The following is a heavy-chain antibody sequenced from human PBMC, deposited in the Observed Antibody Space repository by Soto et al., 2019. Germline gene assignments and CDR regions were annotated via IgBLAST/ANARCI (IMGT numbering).Heavy chain of an antibody. Sequence: GGSLRLSCAASGITFSNYAMSWVRRPPGKGLEWVSSISGSGGSTYHTESVRGRFTISRDTSKNTLYLQMNSLRAEDTAVYYWAKVKDDFWSGSPNFFDYWGQGTLVTVSS. CDR3: AKVKDDFWSGSPNFFDY. J-gene: IGHJ4*02. V-gene: IGHV3-23*01. D-gene: IGHD3-3*01. CDR2: ISGSGGST. CDR1: GITFSNYA.